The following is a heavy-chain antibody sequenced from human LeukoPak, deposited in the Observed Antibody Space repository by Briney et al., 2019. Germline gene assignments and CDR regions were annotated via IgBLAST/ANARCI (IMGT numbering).Heavy chain of an antibody. CDR3: TMIEGERWRV. Sequence: GGPVRLSCAASGFPFSRYVMHWLRQAPGEGLEWVAFIWYDGSYKYYSDSAKGRFPISRDNHKHTLYLHMNSLSGEDAAVYYCTMIEGERWRVWGQGTLVTVSS. D-gene: IGHD1-1*01. CDR2: IWYDGSYK. CDR1: GFPFSRYV. V-gene: IGHV3-30*02. J-gene: IGHJ4*02.